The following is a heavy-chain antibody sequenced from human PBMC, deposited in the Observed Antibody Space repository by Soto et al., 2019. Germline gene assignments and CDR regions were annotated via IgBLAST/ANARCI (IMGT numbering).Heavy chain of an antibody. CDR3: ARHNDILTGYHDYYYYGMDV. J-gene: IGHJ6*02. CDR2: IYYSGST. Sequence: PSETLSLTCTVSGGSISSSSYYWGWIRQPPGKGLEWIGSIYYSGSTYYKPSLKSRVTISVDTSKNQFSLKLSFVTAADTAVYYCARHNDILTGYHDYYYYGMDVWGQGTTVTVSS. D-gene: IGHD3-9*01. V-gene: IGHV4-39*01. CDR1: GGSISSSSYY.